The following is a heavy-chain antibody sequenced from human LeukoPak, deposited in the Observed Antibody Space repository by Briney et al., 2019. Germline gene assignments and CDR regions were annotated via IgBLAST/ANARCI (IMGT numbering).Heavy chain of an antibody. V-gene: IGHV1-2*02. CDR1: GYTFPCYY. D-gene: IGHD3-10*01. Sequence: ASVTVPFMASGYTFPCYYMHWVRQPPGQGLEWVGCINPNRGGTNYAQKFQGRVTMTGDTSISTAYMELSRLRSDDTAVYYCARDPDHRTGSGSYPPAPSGDWGQGTLVTVSS. J-gene: IGHJ4*02. CDR3: ARDPDHRTGSGSYPPAPSGD. CDR2: INPNRGGT.